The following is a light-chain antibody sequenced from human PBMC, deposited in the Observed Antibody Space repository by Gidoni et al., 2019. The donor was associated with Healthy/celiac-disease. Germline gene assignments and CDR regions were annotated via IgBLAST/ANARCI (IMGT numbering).Light chain of an antibody. Sequence: QSALTQPASVSGSPGQSITISCTGTSSDVGGYNYVSWYQQQPGKAPKLMIYEVSNRPSGVSNRFSGSKSGNTASLTISGLQAEDEADYDCSSYTSSSTLFGTGTKVTVL. V-gene: IGLV2-14*01. J-gene: IGLJ1*01. CDR3: SSYTSSSTL. CDR1: SSDVGGYNY. CDR2: EVS.